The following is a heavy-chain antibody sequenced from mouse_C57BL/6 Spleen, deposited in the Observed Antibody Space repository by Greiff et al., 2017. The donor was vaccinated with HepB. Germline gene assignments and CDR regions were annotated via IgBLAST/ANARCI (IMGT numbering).Heavy chain of an antibody. CDR1: GYSFTGYF. D-gene: IGHD1-1*01. V-gene: IGHV1-20*01. J-gene: IGHJ1*03. Sequence: EVQLQQSGPELVKPGDSVKISCKASGYSFTGYFMNWVMQSHGKSLEWIGRINPYNGDTFYNQKFKGKATLTVDQSSSTAHMELRSLTSEDSAVYYCARQYGSSYRYFDVWGTGTTVTVSS. CDR2: INPYNGDT. CDR3: ARQYGSSYRYFDV.